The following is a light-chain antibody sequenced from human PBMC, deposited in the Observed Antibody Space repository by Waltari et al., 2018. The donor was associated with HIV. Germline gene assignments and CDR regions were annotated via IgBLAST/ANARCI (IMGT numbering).Light chain of an antibody. CDR3: QQYYSTPGT. J-gene: IGKJ1*01. Sequence: DIVMIQSPDSLTVSLGERATINCKSSQSILYSANNKNYLTWYQQKPGQPPKLPIYWASTRESGVPDRVTGSGSGADCTHTISSQQAEDVAVYYCQQYYSTPGTFGQGTKVEIK. CDR1: QSILYSANNKNY. V-gene: IGKV4-1*01. CDR2: WAS.